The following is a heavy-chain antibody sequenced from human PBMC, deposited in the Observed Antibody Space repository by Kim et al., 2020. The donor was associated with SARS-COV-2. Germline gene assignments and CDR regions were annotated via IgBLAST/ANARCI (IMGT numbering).Heavy chain of an antibody. Sequence: VKGRFTISRDNAKNSLYLKMNSPRAEDTAVYYCASSIDILTGYYTYLFDYWGQGTLVTVSS. J-gene: IGHJ4*02. CDR3: ASSIDILTGYYTYLFDY. V-gene: IGHV3-21*01. D-gene: IGHD3-9*01.